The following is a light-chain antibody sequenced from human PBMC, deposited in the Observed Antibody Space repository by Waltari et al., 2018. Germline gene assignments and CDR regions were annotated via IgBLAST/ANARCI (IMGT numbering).Light chain of an antibody. CDR2: DVS. CDR3: SSYIDSSTLEL. CDR1: SSHVGDYNY. Sequence: QSALTQPASVSGSPGQSITISCTGPSSHVGDYNYVSWYQQHPGKAPKLMIYDVSNRPSGVSNRFSGSKSGNTASLTISGLQAEDEADYYCSSYIDSSTLELFGGGTSLTVL. V-gene: IGLV2-14*03. J-gene: IGLJ2*01.